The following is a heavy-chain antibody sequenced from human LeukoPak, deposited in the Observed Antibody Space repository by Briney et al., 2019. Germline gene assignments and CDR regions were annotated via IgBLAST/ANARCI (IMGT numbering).Heavy chain of an antibody. CDR1: GLTISNYA. CDR2: ISGSGGST. D-gene: IGHD2-21*01. CDR3: AKDRASEDV. V-gene: IGHV3-23*01. J-gene: IGHJ6*02. Sequence: GGSLRLSCAASGLTISNYAMMWVRQAPGKGLEWVSAISGSGGSTYYADSVKGRFTISRDNSKNTLYLQMNSLRAEDTAVYYCAKDRASEDVWGQGTTVTVSS.